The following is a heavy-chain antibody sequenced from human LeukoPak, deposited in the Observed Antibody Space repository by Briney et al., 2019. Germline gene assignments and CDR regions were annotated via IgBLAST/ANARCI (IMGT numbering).Heavy chain of an antibody. CDR2: IYDRGST. V-gene: IGHV4-31*03. CDR3: ARGITIAGLFDY. J-gene: IGHJ4*02. D-gene: IGHD2-15*01. CDR1: GGSISSGGYY. Sequence: SQTLSLTCTVSGGSISSGGYYWSWIRQHPGKGLEWTGYIYDRGSTYYNPSLQSRATVSVDRSKNQFSLKLTSVTAADTAVYYCARGITIAGLFDYWGQGILVTVSS.